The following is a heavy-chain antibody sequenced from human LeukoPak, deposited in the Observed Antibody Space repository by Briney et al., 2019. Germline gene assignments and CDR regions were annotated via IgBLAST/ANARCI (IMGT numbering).Heavy chain of an antibody. CDR2: INPNSGGT. Sequence: ASVKVSCKASGYTFTGYYMHWVRQAPGQGLEWMGWINPNSGGTNYAQKFQGRVTMTRDTSISTVYMELSSLRSEDTAVYYCARGMLGDTAVAPLQHWGQGTLVTVSS. CDR1: GYTFTGYY. V-gene: IGHV1-2*02. D-gene: IGHD5-18*01. CDR3: ARGMLGDTAVAPLQH. J-gene: IGHJ1*01.